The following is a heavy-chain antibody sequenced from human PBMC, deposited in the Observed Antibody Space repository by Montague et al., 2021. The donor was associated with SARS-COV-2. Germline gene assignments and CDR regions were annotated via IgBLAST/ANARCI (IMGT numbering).Heavy chain of an antibody. D-gene: IGHD3-10*01. CDR2: IDWDDDK. Sequence: TLSLTCTVSGGSITSGSYYWSWIRQPAGKGLEWLARIDWDDDKYYSTSLKTRLTISKDTSKNQVVLTMTNMNPADTATYYCARNGVEFRGSEKYYSGNWLDPWGQGTLVTVSS. J-gene: IGHJ5*02. V-gene: IGHV2-70*11. CDR3: ARNGVEFRGSEKYYSGNWLDP. CDR1: GGSITSGSYY.